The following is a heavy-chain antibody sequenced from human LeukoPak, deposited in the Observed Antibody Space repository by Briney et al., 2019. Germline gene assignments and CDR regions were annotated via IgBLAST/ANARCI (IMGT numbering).Heavy chain of an antibody. Sequence: SVKVSCKASGGTFSSYAISWVRQAPGQGLEWMGGIIPIFGTANYAQKFQGRVTMTRDTSISTAYMELSRLRSDDTAVYYCASEVVSSLDYWGQGTLVTVSS. J-gene: IGHJ4*02. CDR1: GGTFSSYA. V-gene: IGHV1-69*05. CDR2: IIPIFGTA. D-gene: IGHD2-21*01. CDR3: ASEVVSSLDY.